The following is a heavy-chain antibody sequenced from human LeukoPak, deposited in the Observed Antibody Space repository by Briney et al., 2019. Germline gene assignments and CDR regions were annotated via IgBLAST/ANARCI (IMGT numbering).Heavy chain of an antibody. D-gene: IGHD2-2*03. Sequence: GGSLRLSCAASGFTFSSYEMNWVRQAPGKGLEWVSYISSSGSTIYYADSVKGRFTISRDNAKNSLYLQMNSLRAEDTAVYYCARNPPGYCSSTSCYRTGYYYYYYMDVWGKGTTVTVSS. J-gene: IGHJ6*03. CDR2: ISSSGSTI. CDR1: GFTFSSYE. V-gene: IGHV3-48*03. CDR3: ARNPPGYCSSTSCYRTGYYYYYYMDV.